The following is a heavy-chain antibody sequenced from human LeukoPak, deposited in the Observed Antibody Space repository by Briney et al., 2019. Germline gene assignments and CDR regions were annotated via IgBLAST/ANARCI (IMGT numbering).Heavy chain of an antibody. CDR1: GFTFSSYW. V-gene: IGHV3-74*01. Sequence: GGSLRLSCAASGFTFSSYWMHWVRQAPGEGLVWVSRIKTDGTTTNYADSVKGRFTVSRDNAKNTLYLQMNSLRAEDTAVYYCAKGPPSGWYYFDYWGQGTLVTVSS. J-gene: IGHJ4*02. CDR2: IKTDGTTT. D-gene: IGHD6-19*01. CDR3: AKGPPSGWYYFDY.